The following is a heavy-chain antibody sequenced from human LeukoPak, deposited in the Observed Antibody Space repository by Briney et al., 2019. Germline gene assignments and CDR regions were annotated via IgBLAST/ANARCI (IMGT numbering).Heavy chain of an antibody. D-gene: IGHD3-10*01. CDR1: GFNLSRYW. CDR2: INSDGSST. Sequence: GGSLRLSCAASGFNLSRYWMYWVSQAPGKGLVWVSRINSDGSSTRYADSVKGRFTISRDNAKNTLYLQMNSLRAEDTAVYYCARGHYGSGSYYYGMDVWGQGTTVTVSS. J-gene: IGHJ6*02. CDR3: ARGHYGSGSYYYGMDV. V-gene: IGHV3-74*01.